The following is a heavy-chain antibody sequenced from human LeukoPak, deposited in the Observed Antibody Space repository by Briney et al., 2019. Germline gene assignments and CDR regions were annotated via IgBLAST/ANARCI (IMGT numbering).Heavy chain of an antibody. J-gene: IGHJ6*03. CDR3: ARDGDRKVLEYYYYYMDV. CDR1: GFTVSSNY. Sequence: PGGSLRLSCAASGFTVSSNYMSWVRQAPGKGLEWVSVIYSGGSTYYADSVKGRFTISRDNAKNTLYLQMNSLRAEDTAVYYCARDGDRKVLEYYYYYMDVWGKGTTVTVSS. V-gene: IGHV3-53*01. CDR2: IYSGGST. D-gene: IGHD7-27*01.